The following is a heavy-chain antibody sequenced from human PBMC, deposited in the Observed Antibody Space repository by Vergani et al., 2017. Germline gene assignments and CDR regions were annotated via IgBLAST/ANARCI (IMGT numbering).Heavy chain of an antibody. CDR2: IIPILGTA. Sequence: QFQLVQSGAEVKKPGSSVKVSCKASGGTFSSYAISWVRQAPGQGLEWMGRIIPILGTANDAQKFQDRVTVTADESMSTAYMELRSLRSEETAVYYCAKECPGGGGDCSADWYFDLWGRGTLVTVSS. CDR1: GGTFSSYA. CDR3: AKECPGGGGDCSADWYFDL. V-gene: IGHV1-69*13. D-gene: IGHD2-21*02. J-gene: IGHJ2*01.